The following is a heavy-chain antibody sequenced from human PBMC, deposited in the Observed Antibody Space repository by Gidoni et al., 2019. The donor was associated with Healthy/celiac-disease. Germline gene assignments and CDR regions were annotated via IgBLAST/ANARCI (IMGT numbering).Heavy chain of an antibody. CDR2: IWYDGSNK. J-gene: IGHJ4*02. D-gene: IGHD6-13*01. Sequence: TFSSYGMHWVRQAPGKGLEWVAVIWYDGSNKYYADSVKGRFTISRDNSKNTLYLQMNSLRAEDTAVYYCARATSYGGYSRSDYWGQGTRVTVSS. CDR3: ARATSYGGYSRSDY. V-gene: IGHV3-33*01. CDR1: TFSSYG.